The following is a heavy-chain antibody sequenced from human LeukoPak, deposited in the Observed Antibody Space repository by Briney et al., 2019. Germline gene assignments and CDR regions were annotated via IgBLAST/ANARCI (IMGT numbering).Heavy chain of an antibody. V-gene: IGHV1-2*06. CDR3: ARDPYYDFWSGHFDP. D-gene: IGHD3-3*01. J-gene: IGHJ5*02. Sequence: ASVKVSCKXSGYTFTGDYMHWVRQAPGQGLEWMGRINPNSGGTNYAQKFQGRVTMTRDTSISTAYMELSRLRSDDTAVYYCARDPYYDFWSGHFDPWGQGTLVTVSS. CDR2: INPNSGGT. CDR1: GYTFTGDY.